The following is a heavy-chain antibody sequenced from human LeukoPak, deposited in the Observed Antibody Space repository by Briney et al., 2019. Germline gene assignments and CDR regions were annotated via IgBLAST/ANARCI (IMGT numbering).Heavy chain of an antibody. J-gene: IGHJ3*02. V-gene: IGHV1-18*01. CDR2: ISAYNGNT. CDR3: ARTYSSSSGEHDAFDI. Sequence: ASVKVSCKASGYTFTSYGIIWVRQAPGQGLEWMGWISAYNGNTNYAQKLQGRVAMTTDTSTSTAYMELRSLRSDDTAVYYCARTYSSSSGEHDAFDIWGQGTMVTVSS. D-gene: IGHD6-6*01. CDR1: GYTFTSYG.